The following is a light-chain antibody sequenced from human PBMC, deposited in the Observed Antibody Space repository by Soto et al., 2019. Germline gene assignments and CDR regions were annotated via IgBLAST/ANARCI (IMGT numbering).Light chain of an antibody. V-gene: IGKV3-20*01. CDR3: QQYGSSSWT. Sequence: EIVLTQSPGTLSLCPGERATLSCRASQSVSSSYLAWYQQKPGQAPRLLIYGTSSRATAIPDRFSGSGSGKDFPLPLSRLEPEDFAGHYCQQYGSSSWTFGQGTKVDIK. CDR1: QSVSSSY. J-gene: IGKJ1*01. CDR2: GTS.